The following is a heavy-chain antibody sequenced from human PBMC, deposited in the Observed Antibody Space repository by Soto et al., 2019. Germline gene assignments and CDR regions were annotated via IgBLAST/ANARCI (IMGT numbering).Heavy chain of an antibody. V-gene: IGHV1-46*01. J-gene: IGHJ5*02. Sequence: GASVKVSCKASGYTFTRDQIHWVRQAHGQGLEWMGMIDPSGGKTNYAQKFQGRVTMTRDTSTSTVYMALSSLRSEDTAIYFCGRVMRSLLSITALDTWGQGTLVTVSS. CDR3: GRVMRSLLSITALDT. CDR2: IDPSGGKT. D-gene: IGHD3-10*01. CDR1: GYTFTRDQ.